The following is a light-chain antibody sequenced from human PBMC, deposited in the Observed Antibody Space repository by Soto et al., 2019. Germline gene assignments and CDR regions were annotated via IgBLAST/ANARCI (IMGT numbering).Light chain of an antibody. J-gene: IGKJ1*01. CDR1: QIVGRF. CDR3: QQFDGSPRT. V-gene: IGKV1-39*01. CDR2: DAS. Sequence: SPSSLSASVGDRVPIPCRPSQIVGRFLNWYQQKPGKAPTVLIYDASTRRSGIPARFSGSGSGTDFNLTISRLQPEDFAAYCCQQFDGSPRTFGTGTKVDIK.